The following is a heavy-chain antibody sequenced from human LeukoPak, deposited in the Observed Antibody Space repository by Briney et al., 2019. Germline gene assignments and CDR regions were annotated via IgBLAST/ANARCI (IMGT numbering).Heavy chain of an antibody. D-gene: IGHD3-10*01. CDR2: ISAYNGNT. V-gene: IGHV1-18*01. Sequence: ASVKVSCKASGYTFTSYGISWVRQAPGQGLEWMGWISAYNGNTNYAQKLQGRVTTTTDTSTSTAYMELRSLRSDDTAVYYCARGPMYGSGPLDWFDPWGQGTLVTVSS. CDR1: GYTFTSYG. CDR3: ARGPMYGSGPLDWFDP. J-gene: IGHJ5*02.